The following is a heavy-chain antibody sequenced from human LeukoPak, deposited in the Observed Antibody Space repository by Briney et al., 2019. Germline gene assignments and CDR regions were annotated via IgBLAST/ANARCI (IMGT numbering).Heavy chain of an antibody. D-gene: IGHD6-13*01. CDR1: GYTFTSYG. V-gene: IGHV1-18*01. CDR2: ISGNNGNT. J-gene: IGHJ4*02. CDR3: ARGRAAGTFWLDY. Sequence: ASVKVSCKASGYTFTSYGISWVRQAPGQGLEWMGWISGNNGNTNCAQKLQGRVTMTTDTSTSTAYMELRSLRSDDTAVFYCARGRAAGTFWLDYWGQGTLVTVSS.